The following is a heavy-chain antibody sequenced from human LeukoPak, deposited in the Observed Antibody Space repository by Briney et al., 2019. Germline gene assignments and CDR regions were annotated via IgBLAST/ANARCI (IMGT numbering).Heavy chain of an antibody. CDR1: GGSISSSNYY. D-gene: IGHD2-15*01. J-gene: IGHJ4*02. CDR3: ARADIEVDY. CDR2: IYYSGST. Sequence: SETLSLTCTVSGGSISSSNYYWGWIRQPPGKGLEWIGSIYYSGSTYYNPSLKSRVTISVDTSKNQFSLKLSSVTAADTAVYYCARADIEVDYWGQGTLVTVSS. V-gene: IGHV4-39*01.